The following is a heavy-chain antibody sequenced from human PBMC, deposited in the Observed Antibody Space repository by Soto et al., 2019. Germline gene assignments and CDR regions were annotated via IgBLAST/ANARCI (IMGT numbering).Heavy chain of an antibody. CDR2: IVPNVGTV. CDR3: ARRDTSGFLRYFDN. J-gene: IGHJ4*02. D-gene: IGHD3-3*01. CDR1: GGTLSSFINYP. V-gene: IGHV1-69*06. Sequence: SVKVSCKASGGTLSSFINYPINWVRQAPGQGLEWMGGIVPNVGTVNYAQKFQGRVTITADKSTGTAYMELSSLRSEDTALYYCARRDTSGFLRYFDNWGQGTLVTAPQ.